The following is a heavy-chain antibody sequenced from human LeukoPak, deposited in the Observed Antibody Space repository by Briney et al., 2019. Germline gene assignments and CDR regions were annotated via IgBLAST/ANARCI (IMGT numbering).Heavy chain of an antibody. J-gene: IGHJ4*02. CDR1: GGSFSGYY. V-gene: IGHV4-34*01. CDR2: INHSGST. D-gene: IGHD6-19*01. Sequence: SETLSLTCAVCGGSFSGYYWSWIRQPPGKGLEWIGEINHSGSTNYNPSLKSRVTISVDTSKNQFSLKLTSVTAADTAVYYCARVIKYSSGWYTDYWGQGTLVTVSS. CDR3: ARVIKYSSGWYTDY.